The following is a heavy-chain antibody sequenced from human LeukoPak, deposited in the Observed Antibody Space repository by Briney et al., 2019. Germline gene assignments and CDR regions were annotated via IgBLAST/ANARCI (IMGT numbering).Heavy chain of an antibody. V-gene: IGHV3-23*01. CDR2: ISGSGGST. J-gene: IGHJ4*02. CDR1: GFTFSSYA. CDR3: AKDGQVSSGWFDY. Sequence: GGSLRLSCAASGFTFSSYAMSWVRQAPGKGLEWVSAISGSGGSTYYPDSVKGRFTISRDNSKNTLYLQMNSLRAEDTAVYYCAKDGQVSSGWFDYWGQGTLVTVSS. D-gene: IGHD6-19*01.